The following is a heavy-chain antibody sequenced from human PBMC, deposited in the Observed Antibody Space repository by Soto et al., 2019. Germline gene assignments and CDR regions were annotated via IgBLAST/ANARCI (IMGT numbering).Heavy chain of an antibody. CDR3: VSRGTISSSHHVDH. CDR1: GFTFSGYN. Sequence: QVQLVESGGGLVKPGGSLRLSCAASGFTFSGYNMSWIRQAPGKGLEWVSYIKSSGSNTFDAESVKGRFTISRDNTMNLLYLQMNSLSAEDTAVYYCVSRGTISSSHHVDHWGQGTLVTVSS. D-gene: IGHD6-6*01. V-gene: IGHV3-11*01. J-gene: IGHJ4*02. CDR2: IKSSGSNT.